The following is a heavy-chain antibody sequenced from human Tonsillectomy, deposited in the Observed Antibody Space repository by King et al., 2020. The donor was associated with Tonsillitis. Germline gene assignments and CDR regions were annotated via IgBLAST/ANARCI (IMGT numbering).Heavy chain of an antibody. CDR3: ARDRWFGELSYLDY. V-gene: IGHV3-30*04. J-gene: IGHJ4*02. CDR2: ISYDGRNK. Sequence: VQLVESGGGVVQPGRSLRLSCAASGFTFSSYAMHWVRQAPGKGRGWVAVISYDGRNKYYADSVKGRSTISRANSKNTLHLQMNSLRAEDTAVYYCARDRWFGELSYLDYWGQGTLVTVSS. CDR1: GFTFSSYA. D-gene: IGHD3-10*01.